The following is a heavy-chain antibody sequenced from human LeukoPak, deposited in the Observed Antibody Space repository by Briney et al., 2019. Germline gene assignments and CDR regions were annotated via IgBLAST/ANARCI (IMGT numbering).Heavy chain of an antibody. D-gene: IGHD4-17*01. CDR3: ARATADYETDFDY. CDR1: GYSFTSYW. Sequence: GESLKISCKGSGYSFTSYWISWVRQMPGKGLEWMGRIDCSDSYTNYSPSFQGHVTISADKSISTAYLQWSSLKASDTAMYYCARATADYETDFDYWGQGTLATVSS. V-gene: IGHV5-10-1*01. J-gene: IGHJ4*02. CDR2: IDCSDSYT.